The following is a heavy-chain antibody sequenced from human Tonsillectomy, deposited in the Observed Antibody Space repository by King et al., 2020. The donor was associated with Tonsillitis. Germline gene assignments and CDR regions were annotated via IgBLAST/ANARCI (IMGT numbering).Heavy chain of an antibody. CDR3: QYGSTTESGPFDF. CDR1: GGSITNSSFY. D-gene: IGHD2-15*01. J-gene: IGHJ3*01. Sequence: QLQESGPGLVTPSETLSLTCTVSGGSITNSSFYWGWIRQPPGKGLEWIGSIFYSGNIFYNPSLRSRVTMSEDTSTNQYSLRLTSVTAADTAIYYCQYGSTTESGPFDFWGQGTMVTVSS. V-gene: IGHV4-39*07. CDR2: IFYSGNI.